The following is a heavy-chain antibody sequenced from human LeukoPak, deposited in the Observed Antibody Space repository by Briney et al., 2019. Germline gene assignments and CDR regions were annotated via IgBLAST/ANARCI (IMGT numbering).Heavy chain of an antibody. CDR1: GGSFSGHY. J-gene: IGHJ4*02. V-gene: IGHV4-34*01. CDR3: ARQPGDGYNDY. CDR2: INNDGNS. D-gene: IGHD5-24*01. Sequence: SETLSLTCAVTGGSFSGHYWNWIRQPPGKDLEWIGEINNDGNSNYNPSLKSRVTISVDTSKNQFSLKLRSVTAADTAVYYCARQPGDGYNDYWGQGTLVTVSS.